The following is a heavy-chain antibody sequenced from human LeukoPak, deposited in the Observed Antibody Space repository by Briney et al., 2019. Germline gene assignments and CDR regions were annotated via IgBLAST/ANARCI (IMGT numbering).Heavy chain of an antibody. J-gene: IGHJ6*03. V-gene: IGHV4-59*01. CDR3: ARVYEDIVVVPAAMVPKYYYYMDV. Sequence: PSETLSLTCTVSGGSISSYYWSWIRQPPGKGLEWIGYIYYSGSTNYNPSLKSRVAISVDTSKNQFSLKLSSVTAADTAVYYCARVYEDIVVVPAAMVPKYYYYMDVWGKGTTVTISS. CDR1: GGSISSYY. CDR2: IYYSGST. D-gene: IGHD2-2*01.